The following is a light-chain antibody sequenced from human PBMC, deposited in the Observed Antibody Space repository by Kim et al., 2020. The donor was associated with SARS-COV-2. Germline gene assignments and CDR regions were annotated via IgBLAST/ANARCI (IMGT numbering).Light chain of an antibody. J-gene: IGLJ1*01. CDR2: DVR. CDR3: SSYTSSSTFV. Sequence: QSALTQPASVSGSPGQSITISCTGTSSDVGYYNYVSWYQQHPGRAPKVLIYDVRKRPSGISNRFSGSKCGNTASLTISGLQAEDEAEYYCSSYTSSSTFVFGGGTRVTVL. CDR1: SSDVGYYNY. V-gene: IGLV2-14*01.